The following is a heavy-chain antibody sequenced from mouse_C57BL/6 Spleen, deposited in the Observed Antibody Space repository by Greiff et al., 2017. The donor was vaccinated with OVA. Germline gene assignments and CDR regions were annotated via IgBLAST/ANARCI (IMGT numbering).Heavy chain of an antibody. CDR2: IDPSDSYT. CDR3: ARPIFDY. J-gene: IGHJ2*01. Sequence: QVQLKESGAELVKPGASVKLSCKASGYTFTSYWMQWVKQRPGQGLEWIGEIDPSDSYTNYNQKFKGKATLTVDTSSSTAYMQLSSLTSEDSAVYYCARPIFDYWGQGTTLTVSS. CDR1: GYTFTSYW. V-gene: IGHV1-50*01.